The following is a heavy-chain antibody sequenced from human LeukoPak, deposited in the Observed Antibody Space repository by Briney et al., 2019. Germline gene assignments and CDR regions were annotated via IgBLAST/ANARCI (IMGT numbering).Heavy chain of an antibody. V-gene: IGHV4-34*01. D-gene: IGHD2-2*01. CDR3: ARRDSCSSTSCYARGYYYYGIDV. CDR2: INHSGST. CDR1: GGSFSGYY. Sequence: PSETLSLTCAVYGGSFSGYYWSWIRQPPGKGLEWIGEINHSGSTNYNPSLKSRVTISVDTSKNQFSLKLNSVTAADTAVYYCARRDSCSSTSCYARGYYYYGIDVWGKGTTDTVSS. J-gene: IGHJ6*04.